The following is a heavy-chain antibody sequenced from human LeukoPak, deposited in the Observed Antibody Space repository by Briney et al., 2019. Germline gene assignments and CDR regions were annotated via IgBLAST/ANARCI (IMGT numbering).Heavy chain of an antibody. J-gene: IGHJ4*02. D-gene: IGHD2-2*01. CDR3: ARVGRSVEVPPATGAYFDY. Sequence: GASVKVSCKASGYTFTGYYMHWVRQAPGQGLEWMGWINPNSGGTNYAQKFQGRVTMTRDTSISTAYMDLSRLGSDDTAVYYCARVGRSVEVPPATGAYFDYWGQGTLVTVSS. CDR2: INPNSGGT. V-gene: IGHV1-2*02. CDR1: GYTFTGYY.